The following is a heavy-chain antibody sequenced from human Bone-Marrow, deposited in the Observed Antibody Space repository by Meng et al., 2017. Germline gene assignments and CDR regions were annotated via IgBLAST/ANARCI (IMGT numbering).Heavy chain of an antibody. CDR2: IYPGDSDT. CDR1: GYSFTSYW. V-gene: IGHV5-51*01. J-gene: IGHJ4*02. D-gene: IGHD3-10*01. CDR3: ARQGWAYGSESYWDNYYFDY. Sequence: GESLKISCKGSGYSFTSYWIGWVRQMPGKGLEWMGIIYPGDSDTRYSPSFQGQVTISADKSISTTYLQKSSLKASDTAMYYCARQGWAYGSESYWDNYYFDYWGQGTLVTVSS.